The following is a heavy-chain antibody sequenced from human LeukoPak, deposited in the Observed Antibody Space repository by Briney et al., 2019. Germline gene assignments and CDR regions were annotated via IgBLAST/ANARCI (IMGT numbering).Heavy chain of an antibody. J-gene: IGHJ4*02. Sequence: PGRSLRLSCAASGFTFDDYAMHWVRQAPGKGLEWVSGISWNSGSIGYADSVKGRFTISRDNPKNSLYLQMNSLRAEDTALYYCSPLTVASGWGQGTLVTVSS. CDR1: GFTFDDYA. V-gene: IGHV3-9*01. CDR2: ISWNSGSI. CDR3: SPLTVASG. D-gene: IGHD6-25*01.